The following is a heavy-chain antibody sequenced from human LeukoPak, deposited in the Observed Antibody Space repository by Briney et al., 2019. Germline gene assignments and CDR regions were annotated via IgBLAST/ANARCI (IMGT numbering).Heavy chain of an antibody. CDR3: ARDSLPRENNAFDI. V-gene: IGHV4-39*07. CDR2: MYHGGST. D-gene: IGHD2-15*01. J-gene: IGHJ3*02. Sequence: PSETLSLTCSVSGGSVSSSTYYWGWIRQPPGKGLEWIGSMYHGGSTNYNPSLKSRVTISVDTSKNQFSLKLSSVTAADTAVYYCARDSLPRENNAFDIWGQGTMVTVSS. CDR1: GGSVSSSTYY.